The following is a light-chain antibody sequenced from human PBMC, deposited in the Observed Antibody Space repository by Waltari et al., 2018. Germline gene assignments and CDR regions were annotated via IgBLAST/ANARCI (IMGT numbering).Light chain of an antibody. CDR2: AAS. Sequence: DIQMTQSPSSLSASVGDRVTINCRASQSISTYLNWYQQKPGKAPKLLLFAASSLQTGVPSRFSGSGSGTDFTLTIRSLQPEDFATYYCQQTYNSPPWTFGQGTKVEIK. CDR3: QQTYNSPPWT. CDR1: QSISTY. J-gene: IGKJ1*01. V-gene: IGKV1-39*01.